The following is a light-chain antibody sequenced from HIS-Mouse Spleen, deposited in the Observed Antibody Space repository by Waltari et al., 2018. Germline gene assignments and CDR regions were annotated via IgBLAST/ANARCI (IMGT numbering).Light chain of an antibody. Sequence: ILLTQSPGTLSLSPGVRATLSCRASQSVSSSYLDWYQQKPGQAPRLLIYGASSRATGIPDRFSGSGSGTDFTLTISRLEPEDFAVYYCQQYGSSPGNTFGQGTKLEIK. J-gene: IGKJ2*01. V-gene: IGKV3-20*01. CDR2: GAS. CDR3: QQYGSSPGNT. CDR1: QSVSSSY.